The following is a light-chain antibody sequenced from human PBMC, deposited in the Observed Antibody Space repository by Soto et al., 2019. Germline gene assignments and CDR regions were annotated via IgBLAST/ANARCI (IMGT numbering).Light chain of an antibody. Sequence: VMTQSPDSLAVSLGERATINCKSSQSVLYSPNNKNYFSWFQQRPGRSPRRLIYKVSNRDSGVPARFSGSGSGTDFALKISRVEAEDVGVYYCMQGTHWPITFGQGTRLEIK. CDR3: MQGTHWPIT. CDR1: QSVLYSPNNKNY. V-gene: IGKV2-30*01. J-gene: IGKJ5*01. CDR2: KVS.